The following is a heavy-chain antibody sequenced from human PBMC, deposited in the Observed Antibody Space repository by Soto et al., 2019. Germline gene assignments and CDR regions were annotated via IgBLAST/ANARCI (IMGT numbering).Heavy chain of an antibody. D-gene: IGHD5-18*01. CDR3: ARGYGRNFDC. V-gene: IGHV4-39*01. Sequence: PSETLSLTCTVSGGSISSSSYYWGWIRQPPGKGLEWIGSIYYSGSTYYNPSLKSRVTISVDTSKNQFSLKLSSVTAADTAVYYCARGYGRNFDCWGQGTLVTVSS. J-gene: IGHJ4*02. CDR2: IYYSGST. CDR1: GGSISSSSYY.